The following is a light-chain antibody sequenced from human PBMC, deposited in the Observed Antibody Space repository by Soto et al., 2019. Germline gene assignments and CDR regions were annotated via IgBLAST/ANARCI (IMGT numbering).Light chain of an antibody. J-gene: IGLJ2*01. CDR3: QSYDSRNEAVV. Sequence: NFMLTQPHSVSESPGKTITISCTHSSGSIASNYVQWYQQRAGSAPTTVIYEDDQRPSGVPDRFSGSIDSSSNSASLTISGLKTEDEADYYCQSYDSRNEAVVFGGGTKLTVL. V-gene: IGLV6-57*04. CDR2: EDD. CDR1: SGSIASNY.